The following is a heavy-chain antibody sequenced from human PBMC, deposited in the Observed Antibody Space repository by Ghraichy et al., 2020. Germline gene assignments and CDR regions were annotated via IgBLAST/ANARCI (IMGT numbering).Heavy chain of an antibody. CDR1: GGSFSGYY. D-gene: IGHD2-2*02. V-gene: IGHV4-34*01. CDR3: ARGRCSSTSCYRRPFGNWYFDL. CDR2: INHSGST. J-gene: IGHJ2*01. Sequence: SETLSLTCAVYGGSFSGYYWSWIRQPPGKGLEWIGEINHSGSTNYNPSLKSRVTISVDTSKNQFSLKLSSVTAADTAVYYCARGRCSSTSCYRRPFGNWYFDLWGRGTLVTVSS.